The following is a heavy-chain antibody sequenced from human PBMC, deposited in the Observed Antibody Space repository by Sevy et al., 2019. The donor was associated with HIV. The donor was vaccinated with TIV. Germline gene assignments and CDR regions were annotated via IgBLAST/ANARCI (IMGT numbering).Heavy chain of an antibody. Sequence: ASVKVSCKVSGYTLTELSMHWVRQAPGKGLEWMGGFDPEDGETIYAQKSQGRVTMTEDTSTDTAYMELSSLRSEDTAVYYCATGAVVGATGWFDPWGQGTLVTVSS. CDR3: ATGAVVGATGWFDP. CDR2: FDPEDGET. J-gene: IGHJ5*02. D-gene: IGHD1-26*01. CDR1: GYTLTELS. V-gene: IGHV1-24*01.